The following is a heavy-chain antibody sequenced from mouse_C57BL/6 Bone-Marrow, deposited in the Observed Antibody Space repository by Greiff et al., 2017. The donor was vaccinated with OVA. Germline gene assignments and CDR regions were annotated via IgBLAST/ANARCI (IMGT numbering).Heavy chain of an antibody. CDR2: IDPSDSYT. J-gene: IGHJ2*01. V-gene: IGHV1-69*01. CDR1: GYTFTSYW. Sequence: QVQLQQPGAELVMPGASVKLSCKASGYTFTSYWMHWVKQRPGQGLEWIGEIDPSDSYTNYNQKFKGKSTLTVDKSTSTAYMQLSSLPSEASAVYYCARGVGMEDCFAYWGQGTTLTVSS. CDR3: ARGVGMEDCFAY. D-gene: IGHD1-1*02.